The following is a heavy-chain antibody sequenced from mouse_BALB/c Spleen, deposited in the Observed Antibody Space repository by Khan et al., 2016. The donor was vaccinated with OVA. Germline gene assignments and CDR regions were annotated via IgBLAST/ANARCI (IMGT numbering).Heavy chain of an antibody. CDR3: ARRLDYFAS. J-gene: IGHJ2*01. V-gene: IGHV1S136*01. CDR1: GYTFSTYV. Sequence: VQLQQSGPELVKPGASVKMSCKASGYTFSTYVMHWVKQKPGQGLEWIGYINPYNDGTKFNEKFKGKATLTSDISSSTAYMELSSLTSEDSAVYYCARRLDYFASWGQGTTLTVSS. CDR2: INPYNDGT. D-gene: IGHD1-2*01.